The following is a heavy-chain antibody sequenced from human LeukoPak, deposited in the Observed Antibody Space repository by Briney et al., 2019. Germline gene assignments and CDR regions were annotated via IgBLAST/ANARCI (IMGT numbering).Heavy chain of an antibody. Sequence: GGSLRLSCAASGFTFSSYAMSWVRQAPGKGLEWVSAISGSGGSTYYADSAKGRFTISRDNSKNTLYLQMNSLRAEDTAVYYCALRFKAPGDYWGQGTLVTVSS. D-gene: IGHD4-17*01. CDR2: ISGSGGST. CDR3: ALRFKAPGDY. CDR1: GFTFSSYA. J-gene: IGHJ4*02. V-gene: IGHV3-23*01.